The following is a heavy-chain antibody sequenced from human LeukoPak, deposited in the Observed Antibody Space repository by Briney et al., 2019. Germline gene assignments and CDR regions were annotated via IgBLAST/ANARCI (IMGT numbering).Heavy chain of an antibody. D-gene: IGHD4-17*01. J-gene: IGHJ5*02. CDR3: ARHPRGDYVFGP. CDR1: GGSISSSTHY. Sequence: SETLSLTCTVSGGSISSSTHYWGWIRQPPGKGLEWIGSIYYSGSTYYNPSLKSRVTISVDTSKNQFSLKLSSVTAADTAVYYCARHPRGDYVFGPWGQGTLVTVSS. CDR2: IYYSGST. V-gene: IGHV4-39*01.